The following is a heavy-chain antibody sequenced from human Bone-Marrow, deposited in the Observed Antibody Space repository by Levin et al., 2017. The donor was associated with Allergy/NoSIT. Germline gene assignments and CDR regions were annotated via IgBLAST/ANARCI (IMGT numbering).Heavy chain of an antibody. CDR3: ASSTMVRGVISQPFDY. D-gene: IGHD3-10*01. J-gene: IGHJ4*02. CDR2: INHSGST. V-gene: IGHV4-34*01. Sequence: SETLSLTCAVYGGSFSGYYWSWIRQPPGKGLEWIGEINHSGSTNYNPSLKSRVTISVDTSKNQFSLKLSSVTAADTAVYYCASSTMVRGVISQPFDYWGQGTLVTVSS. CDR1: GGSFSGYY.